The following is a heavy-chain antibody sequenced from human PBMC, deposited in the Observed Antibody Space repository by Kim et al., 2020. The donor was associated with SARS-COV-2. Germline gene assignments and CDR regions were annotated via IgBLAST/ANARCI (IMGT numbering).Heavy chain of an antibody. CDR3: ARGSGESSGWSEGFDP. D-gene: IGHD6-19*01. V-gene: IGHV4-34*01. CDR2: INHSGST. J-gene: IGHJ5*02. CDR1: GGSFSGYY. Sequence: SETLSLTCAVYGGSFSGYYWSWIRQPPGKGLEWIGEINHSGSTNYNPSLKSRVTISVDTSKNQFSLKLSSVTAADTAVYYCARGSGESSGWSEGFDPWGQGTLVTVSS.